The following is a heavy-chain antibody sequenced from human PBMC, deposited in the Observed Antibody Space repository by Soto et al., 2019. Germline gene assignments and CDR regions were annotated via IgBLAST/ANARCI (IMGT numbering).Heavy chain of an antibody. D-gene: IGHD3-16*01. Sequence: QVQLVESGGGVVQPGRSLRLSCAASGFTFSSYAMHWVRQAPGKGLEGVAVISYDGSNKYYADSVKGRFTISRDNSKNTLYLQMNSLRAEDTAVYYCARAASYYDYVWGSYPDYWGQGTLVTVSS. CDR3: ARAASYYDYVWGSYPDY. V-gene: IGHV3-30-3*01. CDR1: GFTFSSYA. J-gene: IGHJ4*02. CDR2: ISYDGSNK.